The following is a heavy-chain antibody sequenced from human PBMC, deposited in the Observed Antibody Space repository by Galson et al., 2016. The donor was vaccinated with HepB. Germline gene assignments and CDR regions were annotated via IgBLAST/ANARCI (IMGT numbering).Heavy chain of an antibody. CDR3: ARKPTSSPFDY. CDR1: GYIFTGYG. Sequence: SVKVSCKASGYIFTGYGISWVRQAPGQGLEYMGWISANNGDTSHPQNLQGRVTMTTDTSTSTAYMELRTLRSDDTAVYYCARKPTSSPFDYWGQGTLVTVSS. V-gene: IGHV1-18*04. CDR2: ISANNGDT. J-gene: IGHJ4*02. D-gene: IGHD2/OR15-2a*01.